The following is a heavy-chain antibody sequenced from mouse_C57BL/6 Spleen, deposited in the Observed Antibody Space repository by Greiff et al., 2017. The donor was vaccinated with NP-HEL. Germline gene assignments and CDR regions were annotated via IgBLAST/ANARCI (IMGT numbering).Heavy chain of an antibody. D-gene: IGHD1-1*01. J-gene: IGHJ4*01. CDR3: ARKRDYSSMDY. V-gene: IGHV1-50*01. CDR2: IDPSDSYT. CDR1: GYTFTSYW. Sequence: QVQLQQPGAELVKPGASVKLSCKASGYTFTSYWMQWVKQRPGQGLEWIGEIDPSDSYTNYNQKFKGKATLTVDKSSSTAYMQLSSLTSEVSAVYYCARKRDYSSMDYWGQKTSVTVSS.